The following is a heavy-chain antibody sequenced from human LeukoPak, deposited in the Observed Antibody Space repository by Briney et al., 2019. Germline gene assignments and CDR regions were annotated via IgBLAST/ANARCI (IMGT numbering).Heavy chain of an antibody. CDR1: SGSISNGGYY. J-gene: IGHJ4*02. CDR2: IYYSGTS. CDR3: ARVVMVAVAGGRFDY. Sequence: SETLSLTCTVSSGSISNGGYYWVWIRQPPGKGLEWIGSIYYSGTSYYNPSLTSRVTISVDTSKNQFSLKLSSVTAADTAVYYCARVVMVAVAGGRFDYWGQGNLVTVSS. D-gene: IGHD6-19*01. V-gene: IGHV4-39*07.